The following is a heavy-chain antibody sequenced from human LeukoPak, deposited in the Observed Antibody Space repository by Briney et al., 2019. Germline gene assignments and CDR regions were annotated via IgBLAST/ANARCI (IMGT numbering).Heavy chain of an antibody. Sequence: GGSLRLSCAASGFTFSSYEMNWVRQAPGKGLEWVSYISSSGSTIYYADSVKGRFTISRDNAKKSPYLQMNSLRAEDTAVYYCARVDGDYDYYYYMDVWGKGTTVTVSS. J-gene: IGHJ6*03. V-gene: IGHV3-48*03. CDR2: ISSSGSTI. CDR1: GFTFSSYE. CDR3: ARVDGDYDYYYYMDV. D-gene: IGHD4-17*01.